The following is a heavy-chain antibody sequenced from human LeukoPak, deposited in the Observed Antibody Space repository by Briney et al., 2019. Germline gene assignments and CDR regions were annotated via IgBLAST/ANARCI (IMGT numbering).Heavy chain of an antibody. CDR1: GYTFTSYY. Sequence: ASVKVSCKASGYTFTSYYMHWVRQAPGQGLEWMGIINPSGGSTSYAQKFQGRVTMTRDMSTSTVYMELSSLRSDDTAVYYCARDHRLGYYDSSGYRHPGYYFDYWGQGTLVTVSS. V-gene: IGHV1-46*01. J-gene: IGHJ4*02. CDR3: ARDHRLGYYDSSGYRHPGYYFDY. D-gene: IGHD3-22*01. CDR2: INPSGGST.